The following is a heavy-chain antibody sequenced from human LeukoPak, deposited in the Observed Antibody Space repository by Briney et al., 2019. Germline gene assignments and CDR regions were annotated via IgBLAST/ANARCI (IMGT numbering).Heavy chain of an antibody. J-gene: IGHJ4*02. V-gene: IGHV4-34*01. D-gene: IGHD2-2*01. CDR1: GGSFSGYY. Sequence: SETLSLTCAVYGGSFSGYYWSWIRQPPGKGLEWIGEINRSGSTNYNPSLKSRVTISVDTSKNQFSLKLSSVTAADTAVYYCARGYLDCSSTSCQYYFDYWGQGTLVTVSS. CDR3: ARGYLDCSSTSCQYYFDY. CDR2: INRSGST.